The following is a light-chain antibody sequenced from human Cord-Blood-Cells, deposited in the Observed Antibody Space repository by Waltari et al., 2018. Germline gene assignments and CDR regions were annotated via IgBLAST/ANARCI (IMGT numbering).Light chain of an antibody. Sequence: QSVLTQPPSASGTPGQRVTISCSGSSSNIGSNTVNWYQQLPGTAPKLPIYSNNPRPPGVPDRFSGSKSGTSASLAISGLQSEDEADYYCAAWDDSLNGVVFGGGTKLTVL. CDR2: SNN. J-gene: IGLJ2*01. CDR1: SSNIGSNT. V-gene: IGLV1-44*01. CDR3: AAWDDSLNGVV.